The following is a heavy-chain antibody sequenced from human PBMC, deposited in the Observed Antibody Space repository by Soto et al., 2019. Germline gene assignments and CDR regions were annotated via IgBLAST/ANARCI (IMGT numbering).Heavy chain of an antibody. CDR2: INPSGGST. CDR1: GYTFTSYY. J-gene: IGHJ6*02. CDR3: ASAPLRFLEWLSRKHYYYYGMDV. V-gene: IGHV1-46*01. Sequence: ASVKVSCKASGYTFTSYYMHWVRQAPGQGLEWMGIINPSGGSTSYAQKFQGRVTMTRDTSTSTVYMELSSLRSEDTAVYYCASAPLRFLEWLSRKHYYYYGMDVWGQGNTVTVSS. D-gene: IGHD3-3*01.